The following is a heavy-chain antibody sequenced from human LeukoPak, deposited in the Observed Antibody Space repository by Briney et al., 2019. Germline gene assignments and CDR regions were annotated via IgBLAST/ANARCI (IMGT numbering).Heavy chain of an antibody. D-gene: IGHD6-13*01. CDR2: ISYDGSNK. Sequence: GRSLRLSCAASGFTFSSYGMHWVRQAPGKGLEWVAVISYDGSNKYYADSVKGRFTISRDNSKNTPYLQMNSLRAEDTAFYYCAKDPSTYSSSWYGWLGYWGQGTLVTVSS. CDR1: GFTFSSYG. J-gene: IGHJ4*02. V-gene: IGHV3-30*18. CDR3: AKDPSTYSSSWYGWLGY.